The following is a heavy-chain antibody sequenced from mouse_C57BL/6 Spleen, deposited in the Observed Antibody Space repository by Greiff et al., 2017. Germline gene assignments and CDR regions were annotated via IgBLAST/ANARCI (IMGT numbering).Heavy chain of an antibody. D-gene: IGHD2-4*01. CDR3: ARRGYDYDGGYAMDY. J-gene: IGHJ4*01. Sequence: QVQLQQSGPELVKPGASVKISCKASGYAFSSSWMNWVKQRPGKGLEWIGRIYPGDGDTNYNGKFKGKATLTADKSSSTAYMQLSSLTSEDSAVYFCARRGYDYDGGYAMDYWGQGTSVTVSS. CDR1: GYAFSSSW. V-gene: IGHV1-82*01. CDR2: IYPGDGDT.